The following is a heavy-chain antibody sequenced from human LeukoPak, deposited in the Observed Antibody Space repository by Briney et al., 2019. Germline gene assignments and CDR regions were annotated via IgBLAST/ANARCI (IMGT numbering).Heavy chain of an antibody. Sequence: PSETLSLTCTVSGGSITNYYWSWIRQPPGKGLEWIGFSYYNGNTNYNPSLKSRVTISVDTSKIQFSLKLSSVTAADTAVYYCARLALQEVGATQTYYLDYWGQGTLVTVSS. J-gene: IGHJ4*02. CDR1: GGSITNYY. V-gene: IGHV4-59*01. D-gene: IGHD1-26*01. CDR2: SYYNGNT. CDR3: ARLALQEVGATQTYYLDY.